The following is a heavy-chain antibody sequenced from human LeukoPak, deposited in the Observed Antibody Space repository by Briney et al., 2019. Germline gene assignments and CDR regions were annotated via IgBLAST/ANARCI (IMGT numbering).Heavy chain of an antibody. D-gene: IGHD3-10*01. Sequence: SVKVSCKASGGSFSDHAISWVRQAPGQGLEWVGGIVPIFGTPNYAEKFQGRVTITADESTSPAYMELSSLRSEDTAVYYCAGLWPDDYWGQGTLVTVSS. CDR2: IVPIFGTP. CDR1: GGSFSDHA. J-gene: IGHJ4*02. V-gene: IGHV1-69*13. CDR3: AGLWPDDY.